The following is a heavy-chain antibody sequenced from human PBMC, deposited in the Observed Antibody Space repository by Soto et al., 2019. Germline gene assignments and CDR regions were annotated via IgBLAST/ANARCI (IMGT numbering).Heavy chain of an antibody. J-gene: IGHJ4*02. V-gene: IGHV4-34*01. CDR1: DWSFSGYY. D-gene: IGHD6-13*01. CDR3: ARVGTIAAAGIDY. Sequence: TSDTLSLTCAVYDWSFSGYYWSWIRQPPGKGLEWIGEINHSGSTNYNPSLKSRVTMSVDGSKNHFSLQLNSVTAADTAVYYCARVGTIAAAGIDYWGQGTLVTVS. CDR2: INHSGST.